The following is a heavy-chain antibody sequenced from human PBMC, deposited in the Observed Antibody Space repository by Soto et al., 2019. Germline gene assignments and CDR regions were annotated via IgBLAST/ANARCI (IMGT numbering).Heavy chain of an antibody. CDR2: IYTSGST. CDR1: GGSISSYY. Sequence: QVQLQESGPGLVKPSETLSLTCTVSGGSISSYYWSWIRQPAGKGLEWIGRIYTSGSTNYNPSLQSRVTMSVDTSKNQFSLKLSSVTAADTAVYYCARDEDDTRWPEIGMDVWGQGTTVTVSS. V-gene: IGHV4-4*07. CDR3: ARDEDDTRWPEIGMDV. D-gene: IGHD3-22*01. J-gene: IGHJ6*02.